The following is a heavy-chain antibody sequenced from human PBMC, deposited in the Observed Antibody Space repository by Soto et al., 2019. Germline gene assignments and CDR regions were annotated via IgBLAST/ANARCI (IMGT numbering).Heavy chain of an antibody. CDR1: GGSISSGGYY. CDR2: IYYSGSN. D-gene: IGHD2-21*02. Sequence: QLQLQESGPGLVKPSQTLSLTCTVSGGSISSGGYYWSWIRQHPGKALEWIGHIYYSGSNYYNPSLQSRVTLSVDTSKHQFSLRLNSVTAADTAVYYCAGSEPLNCGGDCYSNYFDYWGQGTLVTVSS. J-gene: IGHJ4*02. CDR3: AGSEPLNCGGDCYSNYFDY. V-gene: IGHV4-31*03.